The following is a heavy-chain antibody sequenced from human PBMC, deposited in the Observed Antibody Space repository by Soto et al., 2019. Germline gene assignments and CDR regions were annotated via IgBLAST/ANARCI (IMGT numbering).Heavy chain of an antibody. V-gene: IGHV4-59*08. Sequence: SETLSLTCTVSGGSISSSFWSWIRQPPGKGLEWIGYIYYTGSTNYSPALKSRVTISVDTSKNQFSLRLSSVTAADTAVYYCARHGSRRVDYWGQGTLVTVSS. J-gene: IGHJ4*02. D-gene: IGHD3-10*01. CDR1: GGSISSSF. CDR2: IYYTGST. CDR3: ARHGSRRVDY.